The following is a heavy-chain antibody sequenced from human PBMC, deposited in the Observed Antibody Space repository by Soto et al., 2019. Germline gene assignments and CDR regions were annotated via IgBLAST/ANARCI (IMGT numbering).Heavy chain of an antibody. D-gene: IGHD6-19*01. CDR1: GYTFTSYA. CDR2: IIPIFGTA. Sequence: GASVKVSCKASGYTFTSYAISWVRQAPGQGLEWMGGIIPIFGTANSAPTFQGSVTITADESTSTAYMELSSLRSEDPPLSYCAFSGYSSGWSGVYWGQGTLVTVS. CDR3: AFSGYSSGWSGVY. J-gene: IGHJ4*02. V-gene: IGHV1-69*13.